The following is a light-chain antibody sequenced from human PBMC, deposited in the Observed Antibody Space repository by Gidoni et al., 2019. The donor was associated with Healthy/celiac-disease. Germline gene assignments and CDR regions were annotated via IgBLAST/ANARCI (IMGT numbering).Light chain of an antibody. V-gene: IGKV1-27*01. J-gene: IGKJ1*01. CDR1: QGISNY. CDR3: QKYNSSPQT. Sequence: DIQMTQSPSTLSASVGDRVTITCRASQGISNYLAWYQQKPGKVPKLLIYAASTLQSGVPSLFSGSGSGTDFTLTISSLQPEDVATYYCQKYNSSPQTFXQXTKVEIK. CDR2: AAS.